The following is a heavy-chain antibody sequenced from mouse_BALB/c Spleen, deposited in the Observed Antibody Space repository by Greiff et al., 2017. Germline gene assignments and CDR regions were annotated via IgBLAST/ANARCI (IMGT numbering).Heavy chain of an antibody. CDR1: GFTFSSYY. Sequence: EVQGVESGGGLVKLGGSLKLSCAASGFTFSSYYMSWVRQTPEKRLELVAAINSNGGSTYYPDTVKGRFTISRDNAKNTLYLQMSSLKSEDTALYYCARREGNYRFAYWGQGTLVTVSA. CDR3: ARREGNYRFAY. CDR2: INSNGGST. V-gene: IGHV5-6-2*01. J-gene: IGHJ3*01. D-gene: IGHD2-1*01.